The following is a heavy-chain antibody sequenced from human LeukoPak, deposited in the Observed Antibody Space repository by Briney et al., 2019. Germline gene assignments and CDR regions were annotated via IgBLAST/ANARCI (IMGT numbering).Heavy chain of an antibody. CDR1: GFTFSSYE. CDR3: AKDLGYRFDY. CDR2: IRYDGSNK. V-gene: IGHV3-30*02. J-gene: IGHJ4*02. D-gene: IGHD1-1*01. Sequence: QSGGSLRLSCAASGFTFSSYEMNWVRQAPGKGLEWVAFIRYDGSNKYYADSVKGRFTISRDNSKNTLYLQMNSLRAEDTAVYYCAKDLGYRFDYWGQGTLVTVSS.